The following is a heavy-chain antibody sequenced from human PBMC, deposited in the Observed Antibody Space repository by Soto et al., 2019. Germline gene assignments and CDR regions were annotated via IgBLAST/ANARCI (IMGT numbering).Heavy chain of an antibody. CDR1: GDHVSRNSAA. Sequence: SHTLPLTGAISGDHVSRNSAAWNLIRQSPSRGLEWLGRTYYRSKWYNDYAVSVKSRITINPDTSKNQFSLQLNSVTPEDTAVYYCARELSSGWNSPADQPLAYWGQGTLVTVSS. CDR3: ARELSSGWNSPADQPLAY. CDR2: TYYRSKWYN. D-gene: IGHD6-19*01. V-gene: IGHV6-1*01. J-gene: IGHJ4*02.